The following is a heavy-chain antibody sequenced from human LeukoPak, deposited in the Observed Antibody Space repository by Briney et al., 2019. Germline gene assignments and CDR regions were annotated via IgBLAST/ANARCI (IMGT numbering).Heavy chain of an antibody. J-gene: IGHJ4*02. V-gene: IGHV1-18*01. CDR1: GYTFTSYG. D-gene: IGHD6-19*01. CDR2: ISAYNGNT. Sequence: GASVKVSCKASGYTFTSYGISWVRQAPGQGLEWMGWISAYNGNTNYAQKLQGRVTMTTDTSTSTAYMELRSLRSDDTAVYYCARGPLGSGWDPRFDYWGQGTLVTVSS. CDR3: ARGPLGSGWDPRFDY.